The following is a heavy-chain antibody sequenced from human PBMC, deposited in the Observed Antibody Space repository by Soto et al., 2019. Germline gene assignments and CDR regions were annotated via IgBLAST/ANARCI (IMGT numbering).Heavy chain of an antibody. CDR3: AKGVKSIYWYFDL. CDR2: ISGSGSNT. Sequence: RLSGEACRISLTSHAMSWVRHAPGKGLEWVSGISGSGSNTYYADSVKGRFTISKDNPSSTLFLQMNSQRAEDTAVYYCAKGVKSIYWYFDLWGRRTLVTVAS. D-gene: IGHD2-21*01. J-gene: IGHJ2*01. CDR1: RISLTSHA. V-gene: IGHV3-23*01.